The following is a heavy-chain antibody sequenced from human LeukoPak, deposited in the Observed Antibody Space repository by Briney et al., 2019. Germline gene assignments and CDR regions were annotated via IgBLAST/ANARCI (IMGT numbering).Heavy chain of an antibody. D-gene: IGHD6-13*01. Sequence: GGSLRLSCAASGFTFSTFGMHWVRQAPGQGLEWVAVISYDGSIKYYADSVKGRFTISRDNSKNTLYLQMNSLRAEDTAVYYCAKEGGVAAGIGWFDPWGQGTLVTVSS. CDR3: AKEGGVAAGIGWFDP. J-gene: IGHJ5*02. V-gene: IGHV3-30*18. CDR1: GFTFSTFG. CDR2: ISYDGSIK.